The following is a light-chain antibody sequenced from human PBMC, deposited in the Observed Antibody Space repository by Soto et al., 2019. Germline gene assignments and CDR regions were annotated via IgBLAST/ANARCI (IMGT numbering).Light chain of an antibody. J-gene: IGLJ3*02. CDR1: NSDLGKYKY. Sequence: QSVLTQPASVAGSPGQSVTIPCTGTNSDLGKYKYVSWYQQYPGKPPQLLIYEVTNRPLGVSNRFSGSKAGNTASLTISGLQAEDEADYYCSSYTTTIAVFGGGTKLTGL. CDR3: SSYTTTIAV. V-gene: IGLV2-14*01. CDR2: EVT.